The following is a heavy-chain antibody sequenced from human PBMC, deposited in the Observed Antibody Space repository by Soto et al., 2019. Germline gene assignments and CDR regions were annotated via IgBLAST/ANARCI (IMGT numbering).Heavy chain of an antibody. CDR2: INPGDSDSDT. V-gene: IGHV5-51*01. J-gene: IGHJ6*02. CDR1: GYSFTTYW. CDR3: ARFPMIRTSYYGMDV. Sequence: LGESLKISCKTSGYSFTTYWIGWVRQMPEKGLEWMGIINPGDSDSDTRYSPSFQGQVTISVDKSISTAYLQWSSLRASDTAMYYCARFPMIRTSYYGMDVWGQGTTVTVSS. D-gene: IGHD3-16*01.